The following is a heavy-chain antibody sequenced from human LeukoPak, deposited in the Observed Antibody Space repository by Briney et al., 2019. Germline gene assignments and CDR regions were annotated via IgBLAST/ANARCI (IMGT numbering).Heavy chain of an antibody. CDR2: IKSKTDGGAT. CDR3: STSQGVVVIYYYGMDV. CDR1: GFTFSSAW. V-gene: IGHV3-15*01. Sequence: GGSLRLSCAASGFTFSSAWMSWVRQAPGKGLEWVGRIKSKTDGGATDYAAPVKGRFTISRDDSENTLYLQMDSLKTEDTAVYYCSTSQGVVVIYYYGMDVWGQGTMVTVSS. D-gene: IGHD3-22*01. J-gene: IGHJ6*02.